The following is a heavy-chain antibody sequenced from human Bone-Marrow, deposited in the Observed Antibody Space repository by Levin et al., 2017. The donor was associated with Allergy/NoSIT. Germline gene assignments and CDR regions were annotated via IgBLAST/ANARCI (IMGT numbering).Heavy chain of an antibody. CDR2: IYYSGST. CDR3: ASTNYGSGIGYFDL. Sequence: PSQTLSLTCTVSGGSISSSSYYWGWIRQPPGKGLEWIGSIYYSGSTYYNPSLKSRVTISVDTSKNQFSLKLSSVTAADTAVYYCASTNYGSGIGYFDLWGRGTLVTVSS. CDR1: GGSISSSSYY. V-gene: IGHV4-39*07. D-gene: IGHD3-10*01. J-gene: IGHJ2*01.